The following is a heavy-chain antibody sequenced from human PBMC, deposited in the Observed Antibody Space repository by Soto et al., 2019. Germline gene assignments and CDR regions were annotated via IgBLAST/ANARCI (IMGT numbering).Heavy chain of an antibody. CDR2: IWYDGSNK. CDR3: ARVKTGVPHAFDI. V-gene: IGHV3-33*01. CDR1: GFTFSSYG. D-gene: IGHD2-8*01. J-gene: IGHJ3*02. Sequence: GGSLRLSCAASGFTFSSYGMHWVRQAPGKGLEWVAVIWYDGSNKYYADSVKGRFTISRDNSKNTLYLQMNSLRAEDTAVYYCARVKTGVPHAFDIWGQGTMVTVSS.